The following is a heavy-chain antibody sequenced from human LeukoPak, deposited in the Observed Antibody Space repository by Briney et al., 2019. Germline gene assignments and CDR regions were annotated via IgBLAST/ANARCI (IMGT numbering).Heavy chain of an antibody. J-gene: IGHJ3*02. D-gene: IGHD2-15*01. V-gene: IGHV3-9*01. CDR1: GFTFSGYA. CDR2: ISWNSGSI. Sequence: GGSLRLSCAASGFTFSGYAMHWVRQAPGKGLEWVSGISWNSGSIGYADSVKGRFTISGDNAKNSLYLQMNSLRAEDTALYYCAKGVAATTSDAFDIWGQGTIVTVSS. CDR3: AKGVAATTSDAFDI.